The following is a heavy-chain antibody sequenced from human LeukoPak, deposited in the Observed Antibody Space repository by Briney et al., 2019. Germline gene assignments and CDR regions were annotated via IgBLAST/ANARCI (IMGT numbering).Heavy chain of an antibody. CDR2: IWSDASNT. J-gene: IGHJ4*02. D-gene: IGHD4-11*01. V-gene: IGHV3-33*06. CDR3: AKDAERGFDYSNSLNY. Sequence: PGGSLRLSCETSGFTFSHYGMHWVRQAPGAGLEWVAVIWSDASNTYYADSVEGRFTISRDNSRNTLYLQMSSLRAEDTAVYSCAKDAERGFDYSNSLNYWGQGALVTVSS. CDR1: GFTFSHYG.